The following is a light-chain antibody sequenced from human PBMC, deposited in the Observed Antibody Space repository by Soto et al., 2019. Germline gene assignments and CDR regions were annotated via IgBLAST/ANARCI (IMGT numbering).Light chain of an antibody. Sequence: QSVLTQSPSASASLGASVKLPCTLSSEHSNYAIAWHQQQPEKGPRVLMKINSDGSHTKGDGIPDRFSGATSGAERYLTISSLQSEDEAQYYCQTWGTGIWVFGGGTKLTVL. CDR3: QTWGTGIWV. V-gene: IGLV4-69*01. J-gene: IGLJ3*02. CDR1: SEHSNYA. CDR2: INSDGSH.